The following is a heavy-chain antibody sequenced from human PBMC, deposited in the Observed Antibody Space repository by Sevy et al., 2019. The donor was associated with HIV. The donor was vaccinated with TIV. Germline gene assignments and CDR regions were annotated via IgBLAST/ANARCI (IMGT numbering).Heavy chain of an antibody. J-gene: IGHJ4*02. V-gene: IGHV3-49*03. Sequence: GGSLRLSCTASGFTFGDCAMSWFRQAPGKGLEWVGLIRSQTYGGTTNYAASVSGRFTISRDDSESIVYLQMNGLKTEDTAMYVGTKMDTALDAFDYWGQGTLVTVSS. D-gene: IGHD5-18*01. CDR1: GFTFGDCA. CDR3: TKMDTALDAFDY. CDR2: IRSQTYGGTT.